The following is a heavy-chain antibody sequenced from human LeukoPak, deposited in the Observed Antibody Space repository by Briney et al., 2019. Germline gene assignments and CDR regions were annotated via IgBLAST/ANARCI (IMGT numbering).Heavy chain of an antibody. CDR2: INHSGST. Sequence: SETLSLTCAVYGGSFSGYYWSWIRQPPGKGLEWIGEINHSGSTNYNPSLKSRVTISVDTSKNQFSLKPSSVTAADTAVYYCARDQDWDLQSLRYFNYWGQGTLVTVSS. V-gene: IGHV4-34*01. CDR3: ARDQDWDLQSLRYFNY. J-gene: IGHJ4*02. D-gene: IGHD1-26*01. CDR1: GGSFSGYY.